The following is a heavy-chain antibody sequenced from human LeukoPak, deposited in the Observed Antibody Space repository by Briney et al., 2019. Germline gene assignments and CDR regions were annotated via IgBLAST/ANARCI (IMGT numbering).Heavy chain of an antibody. Sequence: GGSLRLSCSASGFTFSGYALHWLRQAPGRGLEYVSAIGTNGGSTYYADSVKGRFTISRDNSKNTLYLQMDSLRAEDTAVYYCARGADSLYYYDSSGYPDYWGQGTLVTVSS. CDR3: ARGADSLYYYDSSGYPDY. CDR1: GFTFSGYA. D-gene: IGHD3-22*01. CDR2: IGTNGGST. J-gene: IGHJ4*02. V-gene: IGHV3-64*04.